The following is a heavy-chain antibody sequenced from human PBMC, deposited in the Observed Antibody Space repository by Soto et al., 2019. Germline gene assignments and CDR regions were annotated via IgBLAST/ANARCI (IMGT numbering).Heavy chain of an antibody. V-gene: IGHV1-18*01. CDR2: ISAYNGNT. CDR1: GYTFTSYG. D-gene: IGHD5-18*01. J-gene: IGHJ5*02. Sequence: ASVKVSCKASGYTFTSYGISWVRQAPGQGLGWMGWISAYNGNTNYAQKLQGRVTMTTDKSTSTAYMELRSLRSDDTAVYYCARDKSGYSYCQPYLAGTRNWFDPWGQGTLVTVS. CDR3: ARDKSGYSYCQPYLAGTRNWFDP.